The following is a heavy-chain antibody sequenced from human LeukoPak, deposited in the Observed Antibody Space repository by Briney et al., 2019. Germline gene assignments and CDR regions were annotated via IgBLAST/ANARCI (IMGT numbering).Heavy chain of an antibody. CDR2: IIPIFGTA. CDR1: GGTFSSYA. CDR3: ARVSLTGWGQDYYYYMDV. V-gene: IGHV1-69*05. Sequence: ASVKVSCKASGGTFSSYAISWVRQAPGQGLEWMGGIIPIFGTANYAQKFQGRVTITTDESTSTAYMELSSLRSEDTAVYYCARVSLTGWGQDYYYYMDVWGKGTTVTVSS. D-gene: IGHD1-14*01. J-gene: IGHJ6*03.